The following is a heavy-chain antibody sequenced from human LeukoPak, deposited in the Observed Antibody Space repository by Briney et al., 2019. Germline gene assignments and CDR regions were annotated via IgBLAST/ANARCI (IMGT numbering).Heavy chain of an antibody. CDR2: IDDSGNT. CDR1: GGSISRYY. Sequence: SETLSLTCTVSGGSISRYYWSWIRRPPGKGLEWIGYIDDSGNTNYNPSLKSRVTISVDTSKNQFSLKLSSVTAADTAVYYCARGHGYYDSSGYYYPYYFDYWGQGTLVTVSS. V-gene: IGHV4-59*01. CDR3: ARGHGYYDSSGYYYPYYFDY. J-gene: IGHJ4*02. D-gene: IGHD3-22*01.